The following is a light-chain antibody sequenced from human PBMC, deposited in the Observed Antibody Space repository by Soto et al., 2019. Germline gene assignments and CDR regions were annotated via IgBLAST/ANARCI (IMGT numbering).Light chain of an antibody. Sequence: QSALTQPASVSGSPGQSITISCSGISPDFGVSWYQHFPGKAPKLLIFEVSNRPSGVSTRFSGSKSGNMDFLTISGLQSEDEGLYHCSSYSSTTTLFGGGTKLTVL. CDR2: EVS. J-gene: IGLJ2*01. CDR3: SSYSSTTTL. CDR1: SPDFG. V-gene: IGLV2-14*01.